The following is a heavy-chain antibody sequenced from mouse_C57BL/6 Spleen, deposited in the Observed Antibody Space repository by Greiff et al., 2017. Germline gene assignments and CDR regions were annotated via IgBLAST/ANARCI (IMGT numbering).Heavy chain of an antibody. V-gene: IGHV1-4*01. D-gene: IGHD1-1*01. CDR3: ARLDYGSSYDYYAMDY. CDR1: GYTFTSYT. J-gene: IGHJ4*01. Sequence: QVQLQQSGAELARPGASVKMSCKASGYTFTSYTMHWVKQRPGQGLEWIGYINPSSGYTKYNQKFKDKATLTADKSSSTAYMQLSSLTSEDSAVYDCARLDYGSSYDYYAMDYWGQGTSVTVSS. CDR2: INPSSGYT.